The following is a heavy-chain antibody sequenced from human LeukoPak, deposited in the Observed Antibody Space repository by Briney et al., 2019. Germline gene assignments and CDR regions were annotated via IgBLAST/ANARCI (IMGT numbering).Heavy chain of an antibody. V-gene: IGHV3-7*01. Sequence: GGSLRLSCAASGFIFSNYWLSWVRQAPGKGLEWVANIQPDGGAKYYVDSVKGRFTISRDNSKNTLYLQMNSLRAEDTAVYYCARDEQQLRFEYWGQGTLVTVSS. CDR2: IQPDGGAK. J-gene: IGHJ4*02. CDR1: GFIFSNYW. D-gene: IGHD6-13*01. CDR3: ARDEQQLRFEY.